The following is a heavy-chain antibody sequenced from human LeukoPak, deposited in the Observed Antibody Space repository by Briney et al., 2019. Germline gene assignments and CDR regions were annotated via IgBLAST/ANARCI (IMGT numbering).Heavy chain of an antibody. V-gene: IGHV4-59*11. CDR1: GGSFSSHY. CDR2: ISYIGST. D-gene: IGHD4-17*01. CDR3: ARDPTTVTKGLDI. J-gene: IGHJ3*02. Sequence: PSETLSLTCTVSGGSFSSHYWSWIRQPPGKGLEWIGYISYIGSTNYNPSLKSRVTISVVTSKNQFSLKLSSVTAADTAVYYCARDPTTVTKGLDIWGQGTMVTVSS.